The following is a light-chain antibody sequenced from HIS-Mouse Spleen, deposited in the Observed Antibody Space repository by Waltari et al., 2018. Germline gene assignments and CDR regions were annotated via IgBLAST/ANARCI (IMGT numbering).Light chain of an antibody. Sequence: QSALTQPASVSGSPGQSITISGTRTSRDVGVHNYVSWYQQHPGKAPTLMIYDVSNRPSGVSNRFSGSKSGNTASLTISGLQAEDEADYYCSSYTSSSTLWVFGGGTKMTVL. CDR3: SSYTSSSTLWV. V-gene: IGLV2-14*03. J-gene: IGLJ3*02. CDR1: SRDVGVHNY. CDR2: DVS.